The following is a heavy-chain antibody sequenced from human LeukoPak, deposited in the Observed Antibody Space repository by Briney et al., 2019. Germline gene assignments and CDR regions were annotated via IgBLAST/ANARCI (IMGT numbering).Heavy chain of an antibody. CDR2: IIPILGIA. V-gene: IGHV1-69*02. J-gene: IGHJ3*02. CDR3: ARSDSSGYYPTSGDAFDI. CDR1: GYTFTGYY. Sequence: SVKVSCKASGYTFTGYYMHWVRQAPGQGLEWMGRIIPILGIANYAQKFQGRVTITADKSTSTAYMELSSLRSEDTAVYYCARSDSSGYYPTSGDAFDIWGQGTMVTVSS. D-gene: IGHD3-22*01.